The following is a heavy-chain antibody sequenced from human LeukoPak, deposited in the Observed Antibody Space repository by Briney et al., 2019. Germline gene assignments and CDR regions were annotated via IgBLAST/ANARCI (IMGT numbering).Heavy chain of an antibody. CDR3: ARGEIDY. V-gene: IGHV3-64*01. CDR2: ISSNGGST. D-gene: IGHD3-16*01. Sequence: PGGSLSLSCAASGFPFSGFAMPWVGQAPGKGLEYVSAISSNGGSTYYANSVKGRFTISRDNSKNTLYLQMGSLRSEDTAVYYCARGEIDYWGQGTLVTVSS. J-gene: IGHJ4*02. CDR1: GFPFSGFA.